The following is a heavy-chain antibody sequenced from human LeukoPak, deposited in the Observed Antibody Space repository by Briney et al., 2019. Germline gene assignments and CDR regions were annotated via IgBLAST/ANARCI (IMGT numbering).Heavy chain of an antibody. Sequence: SETLSLTCTVSGGSISSYYWSWIRQPPGKGLEWIGYIYQTGATSYNPSLKSRVTISIDTSKNQFSLKLSSVTATDTAVYYCARHRFGSTWFDPWGQGTLVTVSS. CDR1: GGSISSYY. CDR2: IYQTGAT. CDR3: ARHRFGSTWFDP. J-gene: IGHJ5*02. D-gene: IGHD3-16*01. V-gene: IGHV4-59*08.